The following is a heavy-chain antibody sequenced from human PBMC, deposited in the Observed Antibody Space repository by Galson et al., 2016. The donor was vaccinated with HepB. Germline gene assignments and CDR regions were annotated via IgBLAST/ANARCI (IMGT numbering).Heavy chain of an antibody. V-gene: IGHV3-30*18. D-gene: IGHD3-10*01. CDR1: GFTFTNYG. CDR3: AKRDLLWFGDPNAFDV. J-gene: IGHJ3*01. Sequence: SLRLSCAASGFTFTNYGMNWLRQAPGKGLEWVAYISNDGNKRCFADSVKGRFTISRDNSKNTLFLHMSSLRAEDTAVYYCAKRDLLWFGDPNAFDVWGQGTMVTVSS. CDR2: ISNDGNKR.